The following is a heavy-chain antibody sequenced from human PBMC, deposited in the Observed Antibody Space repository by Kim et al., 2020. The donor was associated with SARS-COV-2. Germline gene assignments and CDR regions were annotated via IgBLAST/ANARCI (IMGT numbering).Heavy chain of an antibody. CDR3: ARDVQYYETTDVYFYY. CDR2: INPSTGSP. V-gene: IGHV7-4-1*02. D-gene: IGHD3-22*01. J-gene: IGHJ4*02. Sequence: ASVKVSCKASGYTFTSYGMNWVRQAPGQGLEWMGWINPSTGSPTYAQGFTGRFVFSLDTSVSTTYLQISSLKADDTAVYYCARDVQYYETTDVYFYYWGQGTLVTVSS. CDR1: GYTFTSYG.